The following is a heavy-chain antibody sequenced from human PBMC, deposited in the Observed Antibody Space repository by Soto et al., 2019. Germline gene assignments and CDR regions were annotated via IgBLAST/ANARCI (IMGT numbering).Heavy chain of an antibody. V-gene: IGHV3-21*01. J-gene: IGHJ3*02. Sequence: EVQLVESGGGLVKPGGSLRLSCAASGFTFSSYSMNWVRQAPGKGLEWVSSISSSSSYIYYADSVKGRFTISRDNAKNSLYLQMNSLRAEATAVYYCARDRRVCSGGSCYSDAFDIWGQGTMVTVSS. CDR3: ARDRRVCSGGSCYSDAFDI. D-gene: IGHD2-15*01. CDR1: GFTFSSYS. CDR2: ISSSSSYI.